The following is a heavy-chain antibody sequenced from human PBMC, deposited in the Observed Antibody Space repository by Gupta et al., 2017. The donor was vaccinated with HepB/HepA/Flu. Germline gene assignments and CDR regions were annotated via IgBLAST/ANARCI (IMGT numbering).Heavy chain of an antibody. J-gene: IGHJ6*03. Sequence: QVQLVQSGAEVKKPGSSVKVSGKASGGTFSSYAISWVRQAPGQGLEWMGGIIPICGTANYAQKFQGRVTITADESTSTAYMELSSLRSEDTAGYYCARGATMGDYYYYYYMDVWGKGTTVTVSS. CDR1: GGTFSSYA. D-gene: IGHD5-24*01. V-gene: IGHV1-69*01. CDR3: ARGATMGDYYYYYYMDV. CDR2: IIPICGTA.